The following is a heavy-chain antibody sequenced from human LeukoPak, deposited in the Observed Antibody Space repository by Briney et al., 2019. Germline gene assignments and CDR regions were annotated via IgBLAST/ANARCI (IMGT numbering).Heavy chain of an antibody. CDR2: LYNGSST. V-gene: IGHV3-53*01. J-gene: IGHJ2*01. CDR1: EFSVSTKY. Sequence: GGSLTLSCEGSEFSVSTKYMNWVRQAPGKGLEWVSILYNGSSTYYTDSVKGRFTVSRDDSKNTLYLHMNSLGVEDTAVYYCARVGDHYHWYLDVWGRGTLVTVSS. D-gene: IGHD3-10*01. CDR3: ARVGDHYHWYLDV.